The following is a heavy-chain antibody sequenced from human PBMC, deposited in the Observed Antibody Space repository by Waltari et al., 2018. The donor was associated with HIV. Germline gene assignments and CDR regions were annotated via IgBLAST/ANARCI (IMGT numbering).Heavy chain of an antibody. CDR2: RNPNSGGT. J-gene: IGHJ6*02. D-gene: IGHD6-13*01. Sequence: QVQLVQSGAEVKKPGASVKVSCKASGYTFTGYYMHWVRQAPGQGLEWMGWRNPNSGGTNYAQKLQGWVTMTRDTSISTAYMELSRLRSDDTAVYYCARDPIAAAGSYYYYGMDVWGQGTTVTVSS. V-gene: IGHV1-2*04. CDR3: ARDPIAAAGSYYYYGMDV. CDR1: GYTFTGYY.